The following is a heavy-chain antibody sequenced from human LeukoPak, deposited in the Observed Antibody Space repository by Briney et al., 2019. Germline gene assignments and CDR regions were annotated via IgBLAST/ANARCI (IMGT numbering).Heavy chain of an antibody. CDR3: PRDAFGRDKSPC. V-gene: IGHV3-74*01. Sequence: GGSLRLSCAASGFTFSSCWMHWVRKAPGKGKVWVSRINSDGSSTSYDDSVKGRFTISRDNATNTLFLQMNSLRAEDRAGYYCPRDAFGRDKSPCWGQGTLVSVCS. CDR2: INSDGSST. CDR1: GFTFSSCW. D-gene: IGHD2-15*01. J-gene: IGHJ4*02.